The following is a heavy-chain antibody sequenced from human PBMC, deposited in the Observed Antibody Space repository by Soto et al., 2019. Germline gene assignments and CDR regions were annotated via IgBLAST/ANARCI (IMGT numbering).Heavy chain of an antibody. CDR2: INTYNGDT. D-gene: IGHD3-16*01. CDR3: ARDIMIRSRWGYATAPIYTYTGMDV. Sequence: QVQLVQSGPEMMKPGASVKVSCKTSGYTLISFGISSVRLAPGQGLEWMGWINTYNGDTNYAQKFQASVTMIKDTSTTTADMEVRSMTSDDESVYYSARDIMIRSRWGYATAPIYTYTGMDVWGHGTTGSVSS. CDR1: GYTLISFG. J-gene: IGHJ6*02. V-gene: IGHV1-18*01.